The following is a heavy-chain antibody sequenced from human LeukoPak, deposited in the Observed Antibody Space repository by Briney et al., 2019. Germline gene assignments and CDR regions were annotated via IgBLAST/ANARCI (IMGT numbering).Heavy chain of an antibody. J-gene: IGHJ4*02. CDR2: IYYSGST. CDR1: GGSISSGDYY. D-gene: IGHD6-19*01. V-gene: IGHV4-30-4*08. Sequence: SQTLSLTCTVSGGSISSGDYYWSWIRQPPGKGLEWIGYIYYSGSTYYNPSLKSRVTISVDTSKNQFSLKLSSVTAADTAVYYCARGGSGWYKYFDYWGQGTLVTVSS. CDR3: ARGGSGWYKYFDY.